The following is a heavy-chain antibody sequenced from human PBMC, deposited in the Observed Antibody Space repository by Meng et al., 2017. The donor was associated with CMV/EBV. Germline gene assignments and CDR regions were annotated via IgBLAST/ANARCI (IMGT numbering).Heavy chain of an antibody. J-gene: IGHJ6*02. V-gene: IGHV1-18*01. CDR3: ARARVDDVLTGYLPQGDVYYYGMDV. Sequence: ASVKVSCKTSGYTFTSYGITWVRQAPGQGLEWMGWISAYNGNTNYAQKLQGRVTMTTDTSTSTVYMDLRDLRFDDTAVYYCARARVDDVLTGYLPQGDVYYYGMDVWGLGTTVTVSS. CDR1: GYTFTSYG. D-gene: IGHD3-9*01. CDR2: ISAYNGNT.